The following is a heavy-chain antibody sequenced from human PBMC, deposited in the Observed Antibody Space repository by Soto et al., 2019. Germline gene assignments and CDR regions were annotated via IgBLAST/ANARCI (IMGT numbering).Heavy chain of an antibody. CDR2: TGTAGDT. CDR3: AREQPSADGSCFFDL. V-gene: IGHV3-13*01. Sequence: EVQLVESGGGLVQPGGSLRLSCVASGFTFSSHDMHWVRQVPGKGLEWVSGTGTAGDTYYPGSGKGRFIVSQEAAKNSLFLKMNNMRAEDPAVYYCAREQPSADGSCFFDLWGPGTLLTVSS. CDR1: GFTFSSHD. J-gene: IGHJ2*01. D-gene: IGHD2-15*01.